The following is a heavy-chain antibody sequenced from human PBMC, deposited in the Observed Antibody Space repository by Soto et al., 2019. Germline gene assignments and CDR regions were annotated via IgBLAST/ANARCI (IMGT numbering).Heavy chain of an antibody. J-gene: IGHJ4*02. CDR3: ARDSIPDPIKPNSGSYDY. CDR2: INAGNGNT. CDR1: GYTFTSYA. V-gene: IGHV1-3*01. D-gene: IGHD1-26*01. Sequence: ASVKVSCKASGYTFTSYAMHWVRQAPGQRLEWMGWINAGNGNTKYSQKFQGRVTITRDTSASTAYMELSSLRSEDTAVYYCARDSIPDPIKPNSGSYDYCCQGTLVTLSS.